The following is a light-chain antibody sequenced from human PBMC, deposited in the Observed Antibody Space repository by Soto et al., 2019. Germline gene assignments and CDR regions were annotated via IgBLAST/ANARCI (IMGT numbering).Light chain of an antibody. Sequence: QSVLTQPPSASGTPGQRVTISCSGSSSNIGSNYVYWYQQLPGTAPKLLIYRNNQRPSGVPDRFSGSKSGTSASLAISGLRSEDEADYYCAAWDDSQSGFVVFGGGTKLTVL. V-gene: IGLV1-47*01. CDR2: RNN. CDR1: SSNIGSNY. CDR3: AAWDDSQSGFVV. J-gene: IGLJ2*01.